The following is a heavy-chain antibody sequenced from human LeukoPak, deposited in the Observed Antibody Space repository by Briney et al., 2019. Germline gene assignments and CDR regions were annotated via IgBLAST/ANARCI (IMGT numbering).Heavy chain of an antibody. D-gene: IGHD1-26*01. CDR1: GGSISSSSYY. J-gene: IGHJ5*02. Sequence: SETLSLTCTVSGGSISSSSYYWGWLRQPPGKGLEWIGSIYYSGSTYYNPSLKSRVTISVDTSKNQFSLKLSSVTAADTAVYYCARGVGGTVDWFDPWGQGTLVTVSS. V-gene: IGHV4-39*07. CDR2: IYYSGST. CDR3: ARGVGGTVDWFDP.